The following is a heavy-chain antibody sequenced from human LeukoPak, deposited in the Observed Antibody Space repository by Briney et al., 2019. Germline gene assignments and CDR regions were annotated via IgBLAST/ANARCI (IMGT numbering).Heavy chain of an antibody. J-gene: IGHJ6*03. CDR3: ARDRRVRGPMDV. CDR1: GFTFSSYA. V-gene: IGHV3-64*01. D-gene: IGHD3-10*01. Sequence: PGGSLRLSCAASGFTFSSYAMHWVRQAPGKGLEYVSAISSSGGSTYYANSVKGRFTISRDNSKNTLYLQMGSLRAEDMAVYYCARDRRVRGPMDVWGKGTTVTISS. CDR2: ISSSGGST.